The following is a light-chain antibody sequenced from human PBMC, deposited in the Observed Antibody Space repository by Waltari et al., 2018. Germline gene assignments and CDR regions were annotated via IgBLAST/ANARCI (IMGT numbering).Light chain of an antibody. CDR2: VNSDGSH. J-gene: IGLJ3*02. V-gene: IGLV4-69*01. Sequence: QLVLTQSPSPSASLGASVKLTCTLSSGHSSNIIAWHQQQPEKGPRYLMKVNSDGSHSKGDEIPDRFSGSSSGAERYLTISSLQSEDEADYYCQTGGHGTWVFGGGTKLTVL. CDR3: QTGGHGTWV. CDR1: SGHSSNI.